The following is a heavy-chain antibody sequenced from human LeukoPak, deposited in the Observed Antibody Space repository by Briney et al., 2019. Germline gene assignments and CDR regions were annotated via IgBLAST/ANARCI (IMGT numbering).Heavy chain of an antibody. CDR3: ARVHIVVVVAATPYWFDP. D-gene: IGHD2-15*01. CDR1: GGSISSSSYY. J-gene: IGHJ5*02. Sequence: PSETLSLTCTVSGGSISSSSYYWGWIRQPPGKGLEWIGSIYYSGSTYYNPSLKSRVTISVDTSKNQFSLKLSSVTAADTAVYYCARVHIVVVVAATPYWFDPWGQGTLVTVSS. CDR2: IYYSGST. V-gene: IGHV4-39*07.